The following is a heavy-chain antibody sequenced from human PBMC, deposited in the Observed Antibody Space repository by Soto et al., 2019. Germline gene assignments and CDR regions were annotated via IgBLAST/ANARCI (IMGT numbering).Heavy chain of an antibody. CDR1: GGSFSGYY. Sequence: QVQLQQWGAGLLKPSETLSLTCAVYGGSFSGYYWSWIRQPPGKGLEWIGEINHSGSTNYNPSLKSRVTISVDTSKNQFPLKLSSVTAADTAVYYCARGGRSGGSCPNYWGQGTLVTVSS. CDR3: ARGGRSGGSCPNY. D-gene: IGHD2-15*01. V-gene: IGHV4-34*01. J-gene: IGHJ4*02. CDR2: INHSGST.